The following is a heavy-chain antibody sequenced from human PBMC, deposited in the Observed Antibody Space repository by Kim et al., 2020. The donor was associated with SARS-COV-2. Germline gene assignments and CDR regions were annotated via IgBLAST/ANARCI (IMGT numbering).Heavy chain of an antibody. CDR2: ISGSASHI. V-gene: IGHV3-23*01. Sequence: GGSLRLSCAASQFSSNNYAMTWVRQAPGRGLEWVSTISGSASHIYYRDPVKGRFTLSRDNSKSTLLLQMDSLRAEDTAVYYCAKNPTAFSPYYFDPWGRG. CDR1: QFSSNNYA. CDR3: AKNPTAFSPYYFDP. J-gene: IGHJ4*02.